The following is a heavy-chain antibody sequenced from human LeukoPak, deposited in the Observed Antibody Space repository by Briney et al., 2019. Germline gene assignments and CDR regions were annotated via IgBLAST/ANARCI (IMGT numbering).Heavy chain of an antibody. CDR1: GYSFSTYT. J-gene: IGHJ4*02. Sequence: ASVKVSCKASGYSFSTYTMNWVRQAPGQRLEWMGWINAGNGNTKYSQKFQGRVTITRDTSASTAYMEMRSLRSEDTAVYYCAREIDRDDYNRFFDYWGQGTLVTVSS. CDR3: AREIDRDDYNRFFDY. V-gene: IGHV1-3*01. CDR2: INAGNGNT. D-gene: IGHD5-24*01.